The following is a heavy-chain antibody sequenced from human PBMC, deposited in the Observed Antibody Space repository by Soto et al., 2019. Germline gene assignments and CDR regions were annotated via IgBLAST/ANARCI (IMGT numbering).Heavy chain of an antibody. CDR1: GFTFSSYG. J-gene: IGHJ4*02. CDR3: AKMGPRYCGGDCYYNYFDY. CDR2: ISYDGSNK. V-gene: IGHV3-30*18. D-gene: IGHD2-21*02. Sequence: QVQLVESGGGVVQPGRSLRLSCAASGFTFSSYGMHWVRQAPGKGLEWVAVISYDGSNKYYADSVKGRFTISRDNSKNTLYLQMNSLRAEDTAVYYCAKMGPRYCGGDCYYNYFDYWGQGTLVTVSS.